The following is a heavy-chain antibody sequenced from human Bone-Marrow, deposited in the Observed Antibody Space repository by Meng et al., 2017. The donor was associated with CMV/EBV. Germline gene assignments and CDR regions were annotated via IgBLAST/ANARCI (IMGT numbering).Heavy chain of an antibody. Sequence: GESLKISCAAFGFTFSDHYIDWVRRAPGKGLEWVGRTRDKANSYTTEYAASGKGRFIISRDDSRDSVFLQMNSLKTEDTAVYYCARVSGAFQRSFDYWGQGTLVTVSS. CDR1: GFTFSDHY. CDR2: TRDKANSYTT. D-gene: IGHD1-26*01. V-gene: IGHV3-72*01. CDR3: ARVSGAFQRSFDY. J-gene: IGHJ4*02.